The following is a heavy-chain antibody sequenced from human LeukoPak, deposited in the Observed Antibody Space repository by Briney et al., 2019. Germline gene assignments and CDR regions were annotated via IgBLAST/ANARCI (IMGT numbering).Heavy chain of an antibody. CDR3: ARGNVVAPPGTYFYYTAMDV. Sequence: SVKVSCKASGGTFSSYSISWVRQAPGQGLEWMGRVIPILDITTYAQKFQGRLTITADKSTSTTYMDLSSLKSDDTAVYYCARGNVVAPPGTYFYYTAMDVWGLGTTVTVSS. CDR1: GGTFSSYS. D-gene: IGHD2/OR15-2a*01. CDR2: VIPILDIT. J-gene: IGHJ6*02. V-gene: IGHV1-69*04.